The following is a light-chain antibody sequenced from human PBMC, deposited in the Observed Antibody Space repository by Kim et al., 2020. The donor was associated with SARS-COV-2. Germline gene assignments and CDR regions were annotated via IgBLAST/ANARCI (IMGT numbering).Light chain of an antibody. CDR1: QSVSSSN. CDR2: AAS. V-gene: IGKV3-20*01. J-gene: IGKJ4*01. Sequence: EIELTQSPRTLSLSPGERATLSCRASQSVSSSNLAWYQQKAGQAPRLLIYAASRRATDIPDRFSGSGSGTDFTLTISRLEPEDFALYYRQQYGSSPLTFGGGTKVDIK. CDR3: QQYGSSPLT.